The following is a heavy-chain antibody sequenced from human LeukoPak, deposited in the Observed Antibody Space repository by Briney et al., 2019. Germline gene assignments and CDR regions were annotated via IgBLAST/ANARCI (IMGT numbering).Heavy chain of an antibody. CDR3: ARGFGLGGATVPPQFDY. CDR2: INPDSGVA. CDR1: GYTLTDHY. D-gene: IGHD1-26*01. V-gene: IGHV1-2*06. J-gene: IGHJ4*02. Sequence: ASVKVSCKASGYTLTDHYMHWVRQAPGQGLEWMGLINPDSGVANYGQAFRGRVTMTRDPSINTAYMEVSTLRSDDTAVYYCARGFGLGGATVPPQFDYWGQGTLVTVSS.